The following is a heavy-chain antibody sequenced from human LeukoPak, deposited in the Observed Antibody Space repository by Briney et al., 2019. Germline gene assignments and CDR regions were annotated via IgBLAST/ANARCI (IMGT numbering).Heavy chain of an antibody. CDR1: GYSFTSYW. V-gene: IGHV5-51*01. Sequence: GESLKISSETSGYSFTSYWIGWVRQMPGQGLEWMGIIYPGDSDTRYSPSFQGQVTISADKSISTAYLQWSSLKASDTAMYYCARHTIAAAATDYWGQGTLVTVSP. D-gene: IGHD6-13*01. CDR3: ARHTIAAAATDY. J-gene: IGHJ4*02. CDR2: IYPGDSDT.